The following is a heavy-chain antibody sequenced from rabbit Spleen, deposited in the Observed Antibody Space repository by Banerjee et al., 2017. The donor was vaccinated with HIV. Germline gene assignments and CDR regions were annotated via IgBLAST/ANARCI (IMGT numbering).Heavy chain of an antibody. J-gene: IGHJ3*01. CDR2: IYNGGGSA. CDR1: GFTISSSHW. Sequence: QSLEESGGDLVKPGASLTLTCKASGFTISSSHWICWVRQAPGKGLEWIGCIYNGGGSAYYASWAKGRFTISKTSSTTVDLKMTSLTAADTATYFCARDVDGSYLGTRLDLWGPGTLVTVS. CDR3: ARDVDGSYLGTRLDL. V-gene: IGHV1S40*01. D-gene: IGHD5-1*01.